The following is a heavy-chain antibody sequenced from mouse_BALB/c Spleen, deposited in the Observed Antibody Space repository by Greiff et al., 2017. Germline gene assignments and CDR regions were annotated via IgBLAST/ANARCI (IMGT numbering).Heavy chain of an antibody. CDR3: ARDTASWFEY. Sequence: VQLKQSGAEFVKPGASVKLSCTASGFNFNDSYMYWVKQSPEQGLEWIGRIDPANGNTKYDPKFRGKATITADTSSNTAYLQLSSLTSEDTGVCYGARDTASWFEYWGQGTTLTVAA. CDR1: GFNFNDSY. CDR2: IDPANGNT. J-gene: IGHJ2*01. V-gene: IGHV14-3*02.